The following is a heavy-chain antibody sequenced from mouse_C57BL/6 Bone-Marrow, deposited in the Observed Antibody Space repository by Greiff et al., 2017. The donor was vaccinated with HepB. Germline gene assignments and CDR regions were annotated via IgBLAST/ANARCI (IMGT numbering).Heavy chain of an antibody. D-gene: IGHD1-1*01. V-gene: IGHV5-16*01. CDR3: ARWGYGSSNWYFDV. CDR2: INYDGSST. CDR1: GFTFSDYY. Sequence: EVQVVESEGGLVQPGSSMKLSCTASGFTFSDYYMAWVRQVPEKGLEWVANINYDGSSTYYLDSLKSRFIISRDNAKNILYLQMSGLKSEDTATYYCARWGYGSSNWYFDVWGTGTTVTVSS. J-gene: IGHJ1*03.